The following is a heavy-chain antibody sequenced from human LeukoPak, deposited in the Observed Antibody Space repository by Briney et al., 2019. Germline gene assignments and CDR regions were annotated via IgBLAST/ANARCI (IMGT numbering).Heavy chain of an antibody. CDR2: INPNNGGT. J-gene: IGHJ5*02. Sequence: ASVKVPCKASGYTFTGYYMHWVRQAPGQGLEWMGWINPNNGGTNYAQKFQGRVTMTRDTSTSTAYMELSSLTSDDTAVYYCARGRRFDPWGQGTLVTVSS. V-gene: IGHV1-2*02. CDR3: ARGRRFDP. CDR1: GYTFTGYY.